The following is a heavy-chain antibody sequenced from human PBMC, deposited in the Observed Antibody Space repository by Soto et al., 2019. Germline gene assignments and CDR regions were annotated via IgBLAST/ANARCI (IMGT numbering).Heavy chain of an antibody. J-gene: IGHJ3*02. Sequence: LGESLKISCKGSGYSFTIYWISWVRQMPGKGLEWMGRIDPSDSYSNYSPSLQGHVTISADKSISTAYLHWSSLKASDTAMYYCARHRYYDSSGYDAFDIWGQGTMVTVS. CDR1: GYSFTIYW. D-gene: IGHD3-22*01. CDR3: ARHRYYDSSGYDAFDI. CDR2: IDPSDSYS. V-gene: IGHV5-10-1*01.